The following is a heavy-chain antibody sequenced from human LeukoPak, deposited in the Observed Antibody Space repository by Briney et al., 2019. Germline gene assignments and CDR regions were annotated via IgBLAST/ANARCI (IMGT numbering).Heavy chain of an antibody. CDR3: ARDVDDYVWGSYRPFDY. CDR2: ISSSGSTI. V-gene: IGHV3-48*04. CDR1: GFTFSYYT. D-gene: IGHD3-16*02. J-gene: IGHJ4*02. Sequence: GGSLRLSCAASGFTFSYYTMHWVRQAPGKGLEWVSYISSSGSTIYYADSVKGRFTISRDNAKNSLYLQMNSLRAEDTAVYYCARDVDDYVWGSYRPFDYWGQGTLVTVSS.